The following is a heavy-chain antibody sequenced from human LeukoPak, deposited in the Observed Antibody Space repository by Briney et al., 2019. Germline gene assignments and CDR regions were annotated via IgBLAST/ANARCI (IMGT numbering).Heavy chain of an antibody. CDR2: ISPYDGDT. D-gene: IGHD2-21*02. CDR1: GYTFANYG. CDR3: ARDYCTRGGDCYKEDLFDP. V-gene: IGHV1-18*01. J-gene: IGHJ5*02. Sequence: AASVKVSCKASGYTFANYGISWVRQAPGQGLEGMAWISPYDGDTNYAQNFEGRVTMTTETSTSKAYMELRSLRSDDTAIYYCARDYCTRGGDCYKEDLFDPWGQGTLVTVSS.